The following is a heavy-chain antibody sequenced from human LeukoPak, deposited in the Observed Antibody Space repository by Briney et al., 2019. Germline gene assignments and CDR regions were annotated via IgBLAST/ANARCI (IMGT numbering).Heavy chain of an antibody. CDR2: ISNSGGST. J-gene: IGHJ4*02. D-gene: IGHD1-26*01. Sequence: GGSLRLSCTASGFTFGDYALTWVRQAPGKGLEWVSAISNSGGSTYYTDSVKGRFTISRDSSKNTLSLQMNSLRAEDTAIYYCAKVVRGSYYYFDYWGQGTLVTVSS. CDR1: GFTFGDYA. V-gene: IGHV3-23*01. CDR3: AKVVRGSYYYFDY.